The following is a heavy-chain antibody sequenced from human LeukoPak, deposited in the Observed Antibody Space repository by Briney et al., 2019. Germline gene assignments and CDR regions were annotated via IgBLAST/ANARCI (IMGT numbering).Heavy chain of an antibody. CDR1: GFTFTNSA. CDR2: IVVGSSNT. CDR3: AARPGGYASFDI. Sequence: SVNLSRTTSGFTFTNSAVQWVRQARGQRLEWIGWIVVGSSNTDYTQKFQERVTITRDMSTGTAFLELSSLRSEDTAVYYCAARPGGYASFDIWGQGTMVTVSS. D-gene: IGHD3-16*01. J-gene: IGHJ3*02. V-gene: IGHV1-58*01.